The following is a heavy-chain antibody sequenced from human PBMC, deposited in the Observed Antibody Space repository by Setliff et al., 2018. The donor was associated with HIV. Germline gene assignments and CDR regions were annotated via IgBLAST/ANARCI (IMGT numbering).Heavy chain of an antibody. D-gene: IGHD3-16*02. CDR2: IKQDGSEK. Sequence: GGSLRLSCAASGFTFSSYWMSWVRQAPGKGLEWVANIKQDGSEKYYVDSVKGRFTISRDDAKNSLYLQMNSLRAEDTAVYYCARGPSYYDYVWGSDRPEDYWGQGTLVTVPS. CDR3: ARGPSYYDYVWGSDRPEDY. J-gene: IGHJ4*02. CDR1: GFTFSSYW. V-gene: IGHV3-7*01.